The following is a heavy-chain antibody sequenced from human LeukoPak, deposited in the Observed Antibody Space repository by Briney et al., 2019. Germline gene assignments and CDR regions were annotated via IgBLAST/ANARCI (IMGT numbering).Heavy chain of an antibody. CDR2: INHSGST. V-gene: IGHV4-34*01. D-gene: IGHD3-22*01. J-gene: IGHJ5*02. CDR3: ARHPPGPFYDSSGYYYWFDP. Sequence: PSETLSLTCTVSGGSVSGYYWSWIRQPPGKGLEWIGEINHSGSTNYNPSLKSRVTISVDTSKNQFSLKLSSVTAADTAVYYCARHPPGPFYDSSGYYYWFDPWGQGTLVTVSS. CDR1: GGSVSGYY.